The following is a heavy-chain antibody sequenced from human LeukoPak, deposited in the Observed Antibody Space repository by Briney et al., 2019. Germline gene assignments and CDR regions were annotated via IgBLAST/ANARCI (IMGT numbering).Heavy chain of an antibody. D-gene: IGHD3-16*01. CDR2: INDNGDGT. CDR3: AKGLRTGVGPYMGYHYYMDV. CDR1: GLTFRRYA. V-gene: IGHV3-23*01. Sequence: GGSLRLLCAASGLTFRRYAMRGVREARGKGRKGGSNINDNGDGTYYADSVKGRFTISRDNSYNTVSLQMNSLRDEDTGVYYCAKGLRTGVGPYMGYHYYMDVWGKGATVTVSS. J-gene: IGHJ6*03.